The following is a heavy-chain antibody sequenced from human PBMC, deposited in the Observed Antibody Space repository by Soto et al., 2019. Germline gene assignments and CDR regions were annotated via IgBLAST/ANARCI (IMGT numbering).Heavy chain of an antibody. CDR2: IHHSGSP. J-gene: IGHJ4*02. Sequence: PSETLSLTCAVYGGSFSGYYWSWIRQTPGKGLQWVGEIHHSGSPKYNPSLKSRVTISLDTSNNQFSLRLTSVTAADAAVYYCARLGAAAHTANWGQGTLVTVSS. CDR1: GGSFSGYY. V-gene: IGHV4-34*01. D-gene: IGHD6-13*01. CDR3: ARLGAAAHTAN.